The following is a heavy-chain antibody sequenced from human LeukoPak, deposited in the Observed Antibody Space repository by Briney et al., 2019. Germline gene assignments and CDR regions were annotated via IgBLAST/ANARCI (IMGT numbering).Heavy chain of an antibody. D-gene: IGHD3-10*01. V-gene: IGHV4-59*08. CDR2: IYYSGCT. CDR1: GGSISSYY. CDR3: ARQERFGESPRGWFDP. Sequence: PSETLSLTCTVSGGSISSYYWSWIRQPPGKGLEWIGYIYYSGCTNYNPSLKSRVTISVDTSKNQFSLKLSSVTAADTAVYYCARQERFGESPRGWFDPWGQGTLVTVSS. J-gene: IGHJ5*02.